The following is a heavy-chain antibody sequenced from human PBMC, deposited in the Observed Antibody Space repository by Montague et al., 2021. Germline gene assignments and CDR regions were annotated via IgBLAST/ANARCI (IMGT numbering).Heavy chain of an antibody. D-gene: IGHD3-9*01. CDR1: GYNFISYW. CDR3: ARRPLFDLLTGKCRGAFDI. V-gene: IGHV5-51*01. J-gene: IGHJ3*02. CDR2: IYPCGSET. Sequence: QSGAEAKKPGESLKISCKGSGYNFISYWIGWVRQMPGKGLEWMGTIYPCGSETKYSPSFQGQVIMSVDKSMNTAYLQWNTLKASDTAMYYCARRPLFDLLTGKCRGAFDIWGQGTLVTVSP.